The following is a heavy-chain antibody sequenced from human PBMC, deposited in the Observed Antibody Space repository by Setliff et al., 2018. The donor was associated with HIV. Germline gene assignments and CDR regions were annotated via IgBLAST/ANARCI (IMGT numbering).Heavy chain of an antibody. D-gene: IGHD4-17*01. CDR1: VFSFSSYW. CDR2: ISSDAYDI. J-gene: IGHJ4*02. V-gene: IGHV3-74*01. CDR3: TKGVQRLRPYNFES. Sequence: GGSLRLSCAASVFSFSSYWMHWVRQVPGKGLVWVSHISSDAYDIGYADSVKGRFTISRDNAKNTLYLQMNSLRVEDTAIYYCTKGVQRLRPYNFESWGQGNLVTVSS.